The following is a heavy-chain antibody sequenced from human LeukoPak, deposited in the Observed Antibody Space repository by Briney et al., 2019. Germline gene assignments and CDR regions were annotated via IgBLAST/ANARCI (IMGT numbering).Heavy chain of an antibody. CDR3: ARNYGSGSYQLPFDY. J-gene: IGHJ4*02. CDR2: INWNGGST. D-gene: IGHD3-10*01. V-gene: IGHV3-20*04. Sequence: GGSLRLSCAASGFTFDDYGMSWVRQAPGKGLEWVSGINWNGGSTGYADSVKGRFTISRDNAKNSLYLQMNSLRAVDTALYYCARNYGSGSYQLPFDYWGQGTLVTVSS. CDR1: GFTFDDYG.